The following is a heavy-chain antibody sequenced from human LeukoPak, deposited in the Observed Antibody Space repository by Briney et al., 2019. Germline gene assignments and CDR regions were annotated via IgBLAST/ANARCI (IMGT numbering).Heavy chain of an antibody. V-gene: IGHV3-21*01. J-gene: IGHJ6*02. CDR2: ISSTTYT. CDR3: ARDGSGWSRDV. D-gene: IGHD6-19*01. Sequence: PGGSLRLSCAASGFTFSVYSMSWIRQAPDKGLEWVSSISSTTYTYYADSVKGRLTISRVNSKNSLYLQMNSLTAEDTALYYCARDGSGWSRDVWGQGTTVTVSS. CDR1: GFTFSVYS.